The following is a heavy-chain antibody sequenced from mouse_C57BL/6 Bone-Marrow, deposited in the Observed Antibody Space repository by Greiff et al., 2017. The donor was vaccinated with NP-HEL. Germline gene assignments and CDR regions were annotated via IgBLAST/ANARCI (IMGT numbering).Heavy chain of an antibody. D-gene: IGHD1-1*01. Sequence: QVQLKQPGAELVKPGASVKVSCKASGYTFTSYWMHWVKQRPGQGLEWIGRIHPSDSDTNYNQKFKGKATLTVDKSSSTAYMQLSSLTSEDSAVYYCAIPLYYYGSTHYFDYWGQGTTLTVSS. CDR2: IHPSDSDT. J-gene: IGHJ2*01. CDR1: GYTFTSYW. V-gene: IGHV1-74*01. CDR3: AIPLYYYGSTHYFDY.